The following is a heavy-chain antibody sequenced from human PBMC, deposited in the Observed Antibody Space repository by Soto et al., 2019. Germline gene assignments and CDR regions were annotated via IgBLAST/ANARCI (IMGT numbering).Heavy chain of an antibody. D-gene: IGHD5-12*01. CDR1: GFTFSSYS. V-gene: IGHV3-21*01. J-gene: IGHJ3*01. CDR2: ISSSSSYI. Sequence: PGGSLRLSCAASGFTFSSYSMNWVRQAPGKGLEWVSSISSSSSYIYYADSVKGRFTISRDNAKNSLYLQMNSLRAEDTAVYYYARDLTWTPNAFDVWGQGTMVTVSS. CDR3: ARDLTWTPNAFDV.